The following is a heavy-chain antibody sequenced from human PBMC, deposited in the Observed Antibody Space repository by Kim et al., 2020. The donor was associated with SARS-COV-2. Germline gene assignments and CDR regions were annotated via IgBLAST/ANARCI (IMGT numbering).Heavy chain of an antibody. V-gene: IGHV4-59*01. Sequence: NYDPSLKSRVTIAVDTSKNQFSLKLSSVTAADTAVYYCARAASGYSYVDYWGQGTLVTVSS. D-gene: IGHD3-22*01. CDR3: ARAASGYSYVDY. J-gene: IGHJ4*02.